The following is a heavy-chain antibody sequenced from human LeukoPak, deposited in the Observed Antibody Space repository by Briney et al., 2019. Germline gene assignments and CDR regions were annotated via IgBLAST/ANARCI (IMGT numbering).Heavy chain of an antibody. CDR1: GGSISSSSYY. J-gene: IGHJ3*02. Sequence: SETLSLTCTVSGGSISSSSYYWGWIRQPPGKGLEWIGSIYYSGSTYYNPSLKSRVTISVDTSKNQFSLKLSSVTAADTAVYYCARTSIAVAAFDIWGQGTMVTVSS. CDR3: ARTSIAVAAFDI. V-gene: IGHV4-39*07. CDR2: IYYSGST. D-gene: IGHD6-19*01.